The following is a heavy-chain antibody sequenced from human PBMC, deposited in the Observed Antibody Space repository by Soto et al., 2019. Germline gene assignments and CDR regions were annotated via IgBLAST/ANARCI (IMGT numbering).Heavy chain of an antibody. J-gene: IGHJ4*02. CDR2: IYWADDK. V-gene: IGHV2-5*02. Sequence: QITLKESGPTLVKPTQTLTLTCTFSGFSLSTSGVGVGWIRQPPGKALEWLALIYWADDKRYSPSLKSRLTVTKDTSKNQVVLTMTNMDPVDTATYYCAHCRPNAYFDYWGQGSLVTVSS. CDR1: GFSLSTSGVG. CDR3: AHCRPNAYFDY. D-gene: IGHD6-6*01.